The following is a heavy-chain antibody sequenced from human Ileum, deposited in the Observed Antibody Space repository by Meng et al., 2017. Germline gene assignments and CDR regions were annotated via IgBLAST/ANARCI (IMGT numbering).Heavy chain of an antibody. D-gene: IGHD6-19*01. CDR3: ARHIGVPGTRGFDY. J-gene: IGHJ4*02. CDR1: GDSITSYY. CDR2: ASYSGTT. V-gene: IGHV4-59*08. Sequence: QVLLQEWGPGLVKPSEPLSLTCTVSGDSITSYYWSWIRQSPGKGLEWIGYASYSGTTNYNPSLKSRVTISVDTSKTQFSLKLTSVTAADTAVYYCARHIGVPGTRGFDYWGQGTLVTVSS.